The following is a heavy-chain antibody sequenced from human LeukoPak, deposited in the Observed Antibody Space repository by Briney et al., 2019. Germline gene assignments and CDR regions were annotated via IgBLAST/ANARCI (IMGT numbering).Heavy chain of an antibody. CDR2: IYHSGST. Sequence: SQTLSLTCAVSGGSISSGGYSWSWIRQPPGKGLEWIGYIYHSGSTNYNPSLKSRVTISVDKSKNQFSLKLSSVTAADTAVYYCARGDSSGWYGSLSWFDPWGQGTLVTVSS. CDR3: ARGDSSGWYGSLSWFDP. CDR1: GGSISSGGYS. J-gene: IGHJ5*02. V-gene: IGHV4-30-2*01. D-gene: IGHD6-19*01.